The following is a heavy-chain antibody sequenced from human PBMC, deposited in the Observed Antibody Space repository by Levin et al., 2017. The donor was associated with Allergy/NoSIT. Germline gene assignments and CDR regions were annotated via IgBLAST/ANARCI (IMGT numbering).Heavy chain of an antibody. CDR1: FSLFPSSF. CDR3: ARRDYYTPNYYPY. J-gene: IGHJ4*02. Sequence: VFLQISCLLSFSLFPSSFLGWVRQMPGTGLEWMGIIYPGDSDTRYSPSFQGQVTISADKSISTAYLQWSSLKASDTAMYYCARRDYYTPNYYPYWGQGTLVTVSS. D-gene: IGHD3-3*01. CDR2: IYPGDSDT. V-gene: IGHV5-51*01.